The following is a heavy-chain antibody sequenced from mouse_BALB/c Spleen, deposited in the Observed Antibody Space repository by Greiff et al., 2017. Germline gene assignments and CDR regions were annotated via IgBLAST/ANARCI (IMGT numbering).Heavy chain of an antibody. D-gene: IGHD2-1*01. Sequence: VKLVESGPGLVQPSQSLSITCTVSGFSLTSYGVHWVRQSPGKGLEWLGVIWSGGSTDYNAAFISRLSISKDNSKSQVFFKMNSLQANDTAIYYCARRGNGNYVGIAYWGQGTLVTVSA. CDR3: ARRGNGNYVGIAY. V-gene: IGHV2-2*02. CDR2: IWSGGST. CDR1: GFSLTSYG. J-gene: IGHJ3*01.